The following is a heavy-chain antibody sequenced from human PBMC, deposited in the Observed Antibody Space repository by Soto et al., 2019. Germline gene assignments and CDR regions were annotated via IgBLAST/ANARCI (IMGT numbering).Heavy chain of an antibody. CDR3: ARVFEDIHWGPAAPYFDY. J-gene: IGHJ4*02. Sequence: SLNLYCKAAGYTFTSYGISWVRQAPGQGLEWMGWISAYNGNTSYAQKFQGRVTMTRDTSTSTVYMELSSLRSEDTAVYYCARVFEDIHWGPAAPYFDYWGQGTLVTVSS. D-gene: IGHD7-27*01. CDR1: GYTFTSYG. V-gene: IGHV1-18*01. CDR2: ISAYNGNT.